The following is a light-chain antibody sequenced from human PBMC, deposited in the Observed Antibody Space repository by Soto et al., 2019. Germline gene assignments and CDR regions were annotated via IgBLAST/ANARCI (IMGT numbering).Light chain of an antibody. J-gene: IGLJ1*01. V-gene: IGLV1-44*01. CDR3: AAWDDSLTGYV. CDR2: SGN. CDR1: NSNIGTNT. Sequence: QSVLTQPPSASGAPGQRVTISCSGSNSNIGTNTVNWYQQLPGSAPKLLIYSGNQRPSGVPDRFSASKSGTSASLAISGLQSGDEADSYCAAWDDSLTGYVFGPGTKLTVL.